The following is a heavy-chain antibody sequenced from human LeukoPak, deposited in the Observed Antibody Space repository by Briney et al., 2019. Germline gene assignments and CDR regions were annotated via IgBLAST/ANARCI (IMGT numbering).Heavy chain of an antibody. CDR3: ARAVVVPAAILFDY. J-gene: IGHJ4*02. Sequence: PSETLSLTCTVSGGSISSGDYYWSWIRQPPGKGLEWIGYIYYSGSTDYNPSLKSRVTISVDTSKNQFSLKLSSVTAADTAVYYCARAVVVPAAILFDYWGQGTLVTVSS. V-gene: IGHV4-30-4*01. CDR2: IYYSGST. CDR1: GGSISSGDYY. D-gene: IGHD2-2*01.